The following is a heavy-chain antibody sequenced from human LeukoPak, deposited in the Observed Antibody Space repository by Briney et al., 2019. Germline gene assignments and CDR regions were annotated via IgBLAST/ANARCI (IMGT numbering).Heavy chain of an antibody. CDR2: IYENGGTT. V-gene: IGHV3-23*01. D-gene: IGHD2-15*01. J-gene: IGHJ4*02. Sequence: GGSLRLSCVGSGFTFRSHAMSWVRQAPEKGLEFVSGIYENGGTTYYADSVKGRFSISRDNSKNTLYLQMNSLRAEDTAVYYCANTLYCSGGSCPPDFWGQGTLVTVSS. CDR1: GFTFRSHA. CDR3: ANTLYCSGGSCPPDF.